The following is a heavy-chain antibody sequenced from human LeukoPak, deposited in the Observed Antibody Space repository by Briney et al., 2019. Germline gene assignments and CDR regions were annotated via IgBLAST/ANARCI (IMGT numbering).Heavy chain of an antibody. CDR2: INPSGGST. V-gene: IGHV1-46*01. D-gene: IGHD1-20*01. CDR1: GYTFSNNW. Sequence: GASVKISCKASGYTFSNNWMHWVRQAPGQGLEWVGIINPSGGSTSYAQKFQGRVTMTRDTSTSTVYMELSSLRSEDTAVYYCARSPNNSPGYFDYWGQGTLVTVAS. J-gene: IGHJ4*02. CDR3: ARSPNNSPGYFDY.